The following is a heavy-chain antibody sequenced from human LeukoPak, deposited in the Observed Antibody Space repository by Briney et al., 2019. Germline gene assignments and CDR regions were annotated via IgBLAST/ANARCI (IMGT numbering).Heavy chain of an antibody. CDR2: INPNSGGT. Sequence: ASVKVSCKASGYTFTGYYMHWVRQAPGQGLEWMGWINPNSGGTNYAQKFQGRVTMTRDTSISTAYMELSRLRSDDTAVYYCARDRRIAAAAVYNWFDPWGQGTLVTVSS. D-gene: IGHD6-13*01. V-gene: IGHV1-2*02. CDR1: GYTFTGYY. CDR3: ARDRRIAAAAVYNWFDP. J-gene: IGHJ5*02.